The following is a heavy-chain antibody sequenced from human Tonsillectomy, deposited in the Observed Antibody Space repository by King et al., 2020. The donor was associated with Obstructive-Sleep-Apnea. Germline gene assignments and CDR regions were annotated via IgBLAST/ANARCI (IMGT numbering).Heavy chain of an antibody. CDR3: ARARYGRHDSGGYYNNWFDP. CDR2: INWNGGST. J-gene: IGHJ5*02. V-gene: IGHV3-20*01. D-gene: IGHD3-22*01. CDR1: GFTFDYHG. Sequence: VQLVESGGGVVRPGGSLRLSCAASGFTFDYHGMSWVRQVPGKGLEWVSGINWNGGSTKYADSVKGRFTISRDNTKDSLYLQMNSLRAEDTALYHCARARYGRHDSGGYYNNWFDPWGQGTLVTVSS.